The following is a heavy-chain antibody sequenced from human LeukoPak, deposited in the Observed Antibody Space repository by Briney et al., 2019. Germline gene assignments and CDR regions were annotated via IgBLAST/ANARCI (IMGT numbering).Heavy chain of an antibody. V-gene: IGHV1-2*02. D-gene: IGHD6-19*01. CDR1: GYTFTGYY. Sequence: ASVKVSCKASGYTFTGYYMHWVRQAPGQGLEWMGWINPNSGGTKYAQKFQGRVTMTRDTSISTAYMELRSLRSDDTAVYYCARDFWRGSSGLYNWFDPWGQGTLVTVSS. CDR3: ARDFWRGSSGLYNWFDP. J-gene: IGHJ5*02. CDR2: INPNSGGT.